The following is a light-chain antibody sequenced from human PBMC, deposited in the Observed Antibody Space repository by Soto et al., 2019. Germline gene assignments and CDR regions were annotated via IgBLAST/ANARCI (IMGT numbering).Light chain of an antibody. Sequence: EIVLTQSPATLSLSPGERATLSCRASQSVSSYLAWYQQKPGQAPRLLIYDASNRATGIPARFSGSGSGTDFTLTISSLEPEDFAVYYCQQRSNWPVTFGQWTAVEIK. CDR1: QSVSSY. V-gene: IGKV3-11*01. CDR2: DAS. CDR3: QQRSNWPVT. J-gene: IGKJ1*01.